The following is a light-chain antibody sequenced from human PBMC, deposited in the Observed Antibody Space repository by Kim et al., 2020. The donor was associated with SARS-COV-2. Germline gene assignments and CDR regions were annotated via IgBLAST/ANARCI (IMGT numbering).Light chain of an antibody. V-gene: IGKV1D-12*01. Sequence: SGSVSDRVTITCRASQDIKKWFAWYQQKPGTAPKLLIYEASNLESGVPSRFSGSGSGTDFTLSISSLQPEDFTTYYCQQSNSFPYTFGQGTKLEI. CDR3: QQSNSFPYT. CDR1: QDIKKW. J-gene: IGKJ2*01. CDR2: EAS.